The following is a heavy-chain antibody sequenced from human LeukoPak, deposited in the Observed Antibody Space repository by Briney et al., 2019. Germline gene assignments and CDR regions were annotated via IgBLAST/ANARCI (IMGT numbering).Heavy chain of an antibody. D-gene: IGHD2-2*01. Sequence: GGSLRLSCAASGFTFSSYAMSWVRQAPGKGLEWVSAISSSGGSTYYADSVKGRFTISRDNSKNTLYLQMNSLRAEDTAVYYCAKRLIVVVPAATDYWGQGTLVTVSS. V-gene: IGHV3-23*01. CDR3: AKRLIVVVPAATDY. CDR2: ISSSGGST. CDR1: GFTFSSYA. J-gene: IGHJ4*02.